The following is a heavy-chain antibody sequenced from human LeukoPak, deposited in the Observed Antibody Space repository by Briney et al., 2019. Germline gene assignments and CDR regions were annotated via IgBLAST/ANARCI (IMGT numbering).Heavy chain of an antibody. CDR2: ISSGSSTI. D-gene: IGHD3-22*01. CDR1: GFTFSTYS. J-gene: IGHJ4*02. Sequence: GGSLRLSCAASGFTFSTYSMNWVRQAPGKGLEWVSYISSGSSTIYYADSVKGRFTISRDNAKNSLYLQMNSLRAEDTAVYYCARGSTYYDSSGQVPFDYWGQGTLVTVSS. V-gene: IGHV3-48*01. CDR3: ARGSTYYDSSGQVPFDY.